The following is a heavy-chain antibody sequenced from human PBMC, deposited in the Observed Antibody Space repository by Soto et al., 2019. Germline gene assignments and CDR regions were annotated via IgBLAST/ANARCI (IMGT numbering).Heavy chain of an antibody. CDR3: ARDPPAFHSAFDY. D-gene: IGHD4-4*01. J-gene: IGHJ4*02. Sequence: PGGSLRLSCSASGFTFSSYAMHWVRQAPGKGLEYVSAISSNGGSTYYADSVKGRLTISPDTSKNQFSLHLDSVTPEDTAMYYCARDPPAFHSAFDYWGQGTLVTVSS. CDR1: GFTFSSYA. CDR2: ISSNGGST. V-gene: IGHV3-64*04.